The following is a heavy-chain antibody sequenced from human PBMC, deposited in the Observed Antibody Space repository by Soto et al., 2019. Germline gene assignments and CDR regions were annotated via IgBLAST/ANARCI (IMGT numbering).Heavy chain of an antibody. CDR2: IIPIFCTA. CDR3: ARGGGYDRNVYYYAY. Sequence: QVQLVPSGAEVRKPWASVKVSFQASGGTFSRHAISLGRQAPGQGLEWMGGIIPIFCTANHAQKFRGRGTIIADENTRTADMEWSSRRSADTAMYYCARGGGYDRNVYYYAYWGQGTLVIVSS. D-gene: IGHD3-22*01. J-gene: IGHJ4*02. CDR1: GGTFSRHA. V-gene: IGHV1-69*01.